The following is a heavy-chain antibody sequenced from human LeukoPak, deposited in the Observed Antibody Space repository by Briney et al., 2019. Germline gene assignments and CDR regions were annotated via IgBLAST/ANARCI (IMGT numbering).Heavy chain of an antibody. J-gene: IGHJ1*01. Sequence: SETLSLTCTVSGGSISSGYYWGWIRQPPGKGLEWIGSIYHSGSTYYNPSLKSRVTISVDTSKNQFSLKLSSVTAADTAVYYCARAGIAVAGAEYFQHWGQGTLVTVSS. V-gene: IGHV4-38-2*02. CDR1: GGSISSGYY. CDR2: IYHSGST. D-gene: IGHD6-19*01. CDR3: ARAGIAVAGAEYFQH.